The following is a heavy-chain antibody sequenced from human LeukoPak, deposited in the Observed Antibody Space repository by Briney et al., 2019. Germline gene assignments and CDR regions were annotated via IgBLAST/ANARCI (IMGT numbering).Heavy chain of an antibody. D-gene: IGHD1-26*01. CDR2: IRSKANSYAT. Sequence: TGGSLKPSCAASGFTFSGSAMHWVRQASGKGLEWVGRIRSKANSYATAYAASVKGRFTISRDDSKNTAYLQMNSLKTEDTAVYYCTRHPHKYSGSYFDYWGQGTLVTVSS. CDR1: GFTFSGSA. J-gene: IGHJ4*02. CDR3: TRHPHKYSGSYFDY. V-gene: IGHV3-73*01.